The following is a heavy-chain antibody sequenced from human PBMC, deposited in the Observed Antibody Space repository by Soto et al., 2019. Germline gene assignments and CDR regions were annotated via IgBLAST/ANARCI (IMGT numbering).Heavy chain of an antibody. V-gene: IGHV3-48*01. J-gene: IGHJ6*02. D-gene: IGHD2-2*03. Sequence: PGGSLRLSCAASGFTFSSYSMNWVRQAPGKGLEWVSYISSSSSTIYYADSVKGRFTISRDNAKNSLYLQMNSLRAEDTALGKRKMDIVVVPAALHLYYYGMDVWGQGTTVTVSS. CDR1: GFTFSSYS. CDR3: KMDIVVVPAALHLYYYGMDV. CDR2: ISSSSSTI.